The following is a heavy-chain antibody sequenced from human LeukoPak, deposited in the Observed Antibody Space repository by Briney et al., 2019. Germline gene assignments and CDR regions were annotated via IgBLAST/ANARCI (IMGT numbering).Heavy chain of an antibody. D-gene: IGHD2/OR15-2a*01. J-gene: IGHJ4*02. CDR1: GGPISSYY. CDR2: IYTGGST. CDR3: ALSMSGGGYFDY. Sequence: PSEPLSLTCTVSGGPISSYYWSWMRHPAGKGLEWIGRIYTGGSTNYHPSLKSRVTMSVDTSKNQFSLKLSSVTAAGTAVYYCALSMSGGGYFDYWGQGTLVTVSS. V-gene: IGHV4-4*07.